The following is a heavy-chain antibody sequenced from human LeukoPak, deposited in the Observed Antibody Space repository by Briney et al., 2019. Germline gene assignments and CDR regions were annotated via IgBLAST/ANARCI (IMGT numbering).Heavy chain of an antibody. CDR3: ARGITDFWSGYKGRWFDP. CDR1: GGSFSGYY. Sequence: SETLSLTCAVYGGSFSGYYWSWIRQPPGKGLEWIGEINHSGSTNYNPSLKSRVTISVDTSKNQFSLKLSSVTAADTAVYYCARGITDFWSGYKGRWFDPWGQGTLVTVSS. J-gene: IGHJ5*02. V-gene: IGHV4-34*01. D-gene: IGHD3-3*01. CDR2: INHSGST.